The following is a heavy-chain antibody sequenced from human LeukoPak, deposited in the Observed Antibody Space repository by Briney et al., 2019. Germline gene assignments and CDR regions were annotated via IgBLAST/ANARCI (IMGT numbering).Heavy chain of an antibody. D-gene: IGHD2-15*01. Sequence: SQTLSLTCAISGDSVSSNSAAWNWIRQSPARGLEWLGRTYYRSKWYNDYAISVKSRITINPDTSKNQFSLQLNSMTPEDTAVYYCASLGYWGDWGFVDVWGQGTTVTVSS. V-gene: IGHV6-1*01. CDR3: ASLGYWGDWGFVDV. J-gene: IGHJ6*02. CDR1: GDSVSSNSAA. CDR2: TYYRSKWYN.